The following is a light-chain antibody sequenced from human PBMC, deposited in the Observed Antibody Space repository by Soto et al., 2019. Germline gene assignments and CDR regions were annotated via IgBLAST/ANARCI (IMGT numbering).Light chain of an antibody. CDR1: QSIGSY. V-gene: IGKV1-39*01. Sequence: DIQMTQSPSSLSASVGDRVTITCRASQSIGSYLSWYQQKAGKAPKLLIYNASNLQSWVPLRFSGSGSGTDFTLTISSLQPEDFATYYCQQSSSANRTFAQGTKVDI. CDR2: NAS. J-gene: IGKJ2*01. CDR3: QQSSSANRT.